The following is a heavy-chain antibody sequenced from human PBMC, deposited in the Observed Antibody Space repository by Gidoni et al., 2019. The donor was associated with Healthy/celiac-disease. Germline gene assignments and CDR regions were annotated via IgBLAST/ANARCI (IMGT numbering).Heavy chain of an antibody. CDR2: IIPIFGTA. V-gene: IGHV1-69*01. Sequence: QVQLVQSGAEVKKPGSSVKVSCKASGGTFSSYAISWVRQAPGQGLEWMGGIIPIFGTANYAQKFQGRVTITADESTSTAYMELSSLRSEDTAVYYCARGRSGYSYGYSYYYYYMDVWGKGTTVTVSS. J-gene: IGHJ6*03. D-gene: IGHD5-18*01. CDR1: GGTFSSYA. CDR3: ARGRSGYSYGYSYYYYYMDV.